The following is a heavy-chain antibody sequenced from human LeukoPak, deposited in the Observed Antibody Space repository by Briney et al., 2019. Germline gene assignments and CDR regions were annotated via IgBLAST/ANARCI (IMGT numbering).Heavy chain of an antibody. D-gene: IGHD6-19*01. V-gene: IGHV3-23*01. Sequence: GGSLRLSCAASGFTFSSYAMSWVRQAPGKGLEWVSAISGSGGSTYYADSVKGRFAISRDNSKNTLYLQMNSLRAEDTAVYYCAKTSGWPYYFDYWGQGTLVTVSS. J-gene: IGHJ4*02. CDR2: ISGSGGST. CDR1: GFTFSSYA. CDR3: AKTSGWPYYFDY.